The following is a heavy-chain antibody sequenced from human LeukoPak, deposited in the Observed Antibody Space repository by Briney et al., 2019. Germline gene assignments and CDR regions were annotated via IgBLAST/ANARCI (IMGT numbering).Heavy chain of an antibody. J-gene: IGHJ6*02. CDR2: IIPVFGTA. V-gene: IGHV1-69*13. CDR1: GGTFSSYA. CDR3: ASVGNYDILTGYSPYYYYYYGMDV. Sequence: SVKVSCKASGGTFSSYAISWVRQAPGQGLEWMGGIIPVFGTANYAQKFQGRVTITADESTSTAYMELSSLRSEDTAVYYCASVGNYDILTGYSPYYYYYYGMDVWGQGTTVTVSS. D-gene: IGHD3-9*01.